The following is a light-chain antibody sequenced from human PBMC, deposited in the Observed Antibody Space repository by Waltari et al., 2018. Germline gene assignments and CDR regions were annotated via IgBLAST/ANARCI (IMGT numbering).Light chain of an antibody. CDR3: CSYAGRYTYV. J-gene: IGLJ1*01. Sequence: WYQQLPGKAPKLMNVDGSKRPSRGPDRFSGSKSGDTASLTISGLRTDDEADDYCCSYAGRYTYVFGTGTKVTVL. CDR2: DGS. V-gene: IGLV2-11*03.